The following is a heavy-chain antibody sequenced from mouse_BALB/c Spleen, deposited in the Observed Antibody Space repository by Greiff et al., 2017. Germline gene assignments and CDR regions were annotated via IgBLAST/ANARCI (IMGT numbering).Heavy chain of an antibody. J-gene: IGHJ3*01. D-gene: IGHD2-4*01. Sequence: VQLQESGPGLVAPSQCLSITCTVSGFSLTSYGVHWVRQPPGKGLEWLGVIWAGGSTNYNSALMSSLSISKDNSKSQVFLKMNSLQTDDTAMYYGARASSTMISAWFAYWGQGTLVTVSA. CDR2: IWAGGST. V-gene: IGHV2-9*02. CDR1: GFSLTSYG. CDR3: ARASSTMISAWFAY.